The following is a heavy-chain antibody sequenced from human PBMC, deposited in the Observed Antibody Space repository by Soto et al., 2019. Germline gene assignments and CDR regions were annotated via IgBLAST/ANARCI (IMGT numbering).Heavy chain of an antibody. CDR1: GDRDSSTSGS. CDR2: TYYRSKWKT. V-gene: IGHV6-1*01. CDR3: VRLRGNSCLDS. Sequence: SQMLKRDWTIAGDRDSSTSGSWGWIRHSTSRGLELLGRTYYRSKWKTDYAVSVQGRITINPDTSKNQLSLQLNSVTPDDTAVYYCVRLRGNSCLDSWGQGILVTVSS. J-gene: IGHJ5*01.